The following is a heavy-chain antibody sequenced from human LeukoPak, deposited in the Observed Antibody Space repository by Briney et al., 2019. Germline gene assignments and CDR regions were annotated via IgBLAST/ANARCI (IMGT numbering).Heavy chain of an antibody. CDR3: AEKDGTL. V-gene: IGHV4-59*01. CDR1: RGSISSSY. CDR2: ISDSGST. J-gene: IGHJ4*02. Sequence: PSETLSLTRTVSRGSISSSYWTSARQPPGKGLEWIGHISDSGSTNYNPSLNSRVTIPVDTSKNHFSLNLRSVTAADTAVYYCAEKDGTLWGQGILVTVAS. D-gene: IGHD1/OR15-1a*01.